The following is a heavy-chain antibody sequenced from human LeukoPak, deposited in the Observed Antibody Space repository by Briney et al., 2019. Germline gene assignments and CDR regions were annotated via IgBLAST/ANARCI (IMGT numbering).Heavy chain of an antibody. CDR1: GFRFSNYW. V-gene: IGHV3-7*01. D-gene: IGHD6-19*01. CDR3: ARAREITVTGTDYFDS. Sequence: GGSLRLSCAVSGFRFSNYWMTWVRQAPGKGLEWVANIKHDGSGPSYLDSVKGRFTISRDNARNLLSLQMSGLRVEDTAVYYCARAREITVTGTDYFDSWGQGTPVTVSS. CDR2: IKHDGSGP. J-gene: IGHJ4*02.